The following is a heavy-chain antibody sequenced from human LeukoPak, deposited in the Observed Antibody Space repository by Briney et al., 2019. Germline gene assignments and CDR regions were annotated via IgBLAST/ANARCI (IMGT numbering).Heavy chain of an antibody. Sequence: GGSLRLSCAASGFTFSSSAMSWVRQAPGKGLEWVSAISNNGGYTYYADSVRGRFTISRDNSKSTLCLQMNSLRAEDTAVYYCAKQLGYCSDGSCYFPYWGQGTLVTVSS. D-gene: IGHD2-15*01. CDR2: ISNNGGYT. V-gene: IGHV3-23*01. J-gene: IGHJ4*02. CDR1: GFTFSSSA. CDR3: AKQLGYCSDGSCYFPY.